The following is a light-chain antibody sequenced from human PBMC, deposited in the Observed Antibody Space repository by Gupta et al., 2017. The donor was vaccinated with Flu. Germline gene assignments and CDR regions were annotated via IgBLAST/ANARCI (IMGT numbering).Light chain of an antibody. CDR1: QSTSSW. Sequence: SPLSAPVGDGVTTTCRARQSTSSWLAWYQQKPGKAPKLLIYKASSIDSGVPSRFSGSGSGTDFTLTISSLQPDDFAAYYCQQYNSYPMYTFGQGTKVEIK. CDR2: KAS. J-gene: IGKJ2*01. CDR3: QQYNSYPMYT. V-gene: IGKV1-5*03.